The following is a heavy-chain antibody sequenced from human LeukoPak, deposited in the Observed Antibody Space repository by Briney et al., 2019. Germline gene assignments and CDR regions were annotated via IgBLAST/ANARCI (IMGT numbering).Heavy chain of an antibody. D-gene: IGHD6-13*01. J-gene: IGHJ4*02. V-gene: IGHV1-18*01. CDR2: ISSNTGKT. CDR3: AKVAGDRMDY. CDR1: GYTFATYG. Sequence: GASVKVSCKASGYTFATYGLCWVRQAPGHGLEWMGWISSNTGKTDYAQKFQGRVTLTTDTSTSTAYMELRSLRPDDTALYYYAKVAGDRMDYWGQGTLLTVSS.